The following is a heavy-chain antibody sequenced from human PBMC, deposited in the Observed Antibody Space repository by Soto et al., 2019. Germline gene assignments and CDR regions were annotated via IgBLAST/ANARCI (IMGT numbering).Heavy chain of an antibody. V-gene: IGHV3-30*03. Sequence: QVQLVESGGGVVQPGRSLRLSCAASGFTFSSYGMHWVRQAPGKGLEWVSLISHDGSNKYYADSVKGRFTISRDNSNKPLFLPGDSLRGGGNGVFLCFGNLFWRGYWGQGTLVTVSS. CDR2: ISHDGSNK. CDR1: GFTFSSYG. CDR3: FGNLFWRGY. J-gene: IGHJ4*02. D-gene: IGHD3-16*01.